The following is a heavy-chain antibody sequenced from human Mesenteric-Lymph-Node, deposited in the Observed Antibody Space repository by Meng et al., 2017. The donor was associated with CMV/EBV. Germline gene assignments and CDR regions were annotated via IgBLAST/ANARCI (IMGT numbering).Heavy chain of an antibody. CDR2: ISGNVIAT. CDR1: GFTFSSYS. D-gene: IGHD3-3*01. CDR3: ARTNYDFWSGYSMYYFDY. Sequence: GGSLRLSCAASGFTFSSYSMNWVRQAPGKRLQWVSGISGNVIATYYADSVKGRFTISRDNSKSTLYLQMNSLRAEDTAVYYCARTNYDFWSGYSMYYFDYWGQGTLVTVSS. J-gene: IGHJ4*02. V-gene: IGHV3-23*01.